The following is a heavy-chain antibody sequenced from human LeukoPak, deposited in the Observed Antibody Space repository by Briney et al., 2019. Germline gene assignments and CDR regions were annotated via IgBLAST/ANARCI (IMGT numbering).Heavy chain of an antibody. CDR3: ARGSFGANYYYYGMDV. D-gene: IGHD3-3*01. Sequence: ASVKVSCKASGYTFTSYAMHWVRQAPGQRLEWMGWINAGNGNTKYSQKFQGRVTITRDTSASTAYMELSSLRSEDTAVYYCARGSFGANYYYYGMDVWGQGTTVTVSS. CDR1: GYTFTSYA. CDR2: INAGNGNT. V-gene: IGHV1-3*01. J-gene: IGHJ6*02.